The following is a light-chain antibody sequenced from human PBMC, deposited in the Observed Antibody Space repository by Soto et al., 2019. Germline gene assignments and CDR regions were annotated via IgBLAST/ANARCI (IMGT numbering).Light chain of an antibody. Sequence: EIVMTQSPATLSVSPGERTTLSCRASQSVSSNLASYQQKPGQAPRLLILGASTRATGIPARFSGSGSGTEFTLTISSLQSEDFAVYYCQQYNDWPPVFGQGTNLEIK. CDR1: QSVSSN. CDR3: QQYNDWPPV. J-gene: IGKJ2*01. CDR2: GAS. V-gene: IGKV3-15*01.